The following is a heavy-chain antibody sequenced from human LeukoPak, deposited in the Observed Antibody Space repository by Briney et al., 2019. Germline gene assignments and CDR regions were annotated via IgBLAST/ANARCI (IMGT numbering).Heavy chain of an antibody. CDR1: GVTFSNVW. CDR3: ARGDSGGMDY. V-gene: IGHV3-21*01. D-gene: IGHD3-16*01. Sequence: GGSLRLSCAASGVTFSNVWMSWVRRAPGKGLEWVSSISSSSSYIYYADSVKGRFTISRDNANNSLYLQMNSLRAEDTTVYYCARGDSGGMDYWGQGTLVTVSS. J-gene: IGHJ4*02. CDR2: ISSSSSYI.